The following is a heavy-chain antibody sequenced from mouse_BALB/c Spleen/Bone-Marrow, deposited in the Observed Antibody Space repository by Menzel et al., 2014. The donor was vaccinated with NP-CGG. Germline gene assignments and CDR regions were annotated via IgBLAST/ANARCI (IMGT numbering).Heavy chain of an antibody. D-gene: IGHD2-3*01. CDR1: GYTFTSYW. CDR2: INPSTGYT. Sequence: QVQLKQSGAELAKPGASVKMSCKASGYTFTSYWMHWVKQRPGQGLEWIGYINPSTGYTEYNQKFKDKATLTADKSSSTAYKQRSSVTSEDSAVYYCARERYAGYYFDYWGQGTTLTVSS. V-gene: IGHV1-7*01. J-gene: IGHJ2*01. CDR3: ARERYAGYYFDY.